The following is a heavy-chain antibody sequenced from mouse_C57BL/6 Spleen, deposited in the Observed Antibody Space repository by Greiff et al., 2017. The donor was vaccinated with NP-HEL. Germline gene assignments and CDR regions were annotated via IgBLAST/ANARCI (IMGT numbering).Heavy chain of an antibody. CDR3: ARDDITTVGAY. CDR1: GYAFTNYL. Sequence: VQLQQSGAELVRPGTSVKVSCKASGYAFTNYLIEWVKQRPGQGLEWIGVINPGSGGTNYNEKFKGKATLTADKSSSTAYMQLSSLTSEDSAVYFCARDDITTVGAYWGQGTLVTVSA. J-gene: IGHJ3*01. V-gene: IGHV1-54*01. CDR2: INPGSGGT. D-gene: IGHD1-1*01.